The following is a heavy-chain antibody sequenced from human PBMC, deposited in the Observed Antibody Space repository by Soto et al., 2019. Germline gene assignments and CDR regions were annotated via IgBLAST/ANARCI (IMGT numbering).Heavy chain of an antibody. J-gene: IGHJ4*02. D-gene: IGHD6-13*01. V-gene: IGHV4-34*01. CDR3: ARRYSNSFDY. CDR2: TYHSGNP. CDR1: GGSFTGYY. Sequence: SETLSLTCAVYGGSFTGYYWSWIRQPPGKALEWIGHTYHSGNPYYNPSLKSRVIISVDRSKNQFSLKLSSVTAADTAVYYCARRYSNSFDYWGQGTLVTVSS.